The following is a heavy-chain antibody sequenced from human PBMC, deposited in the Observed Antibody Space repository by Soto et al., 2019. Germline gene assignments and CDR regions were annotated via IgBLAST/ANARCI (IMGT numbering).Heavy chain of an antibody. V-gene: IGHV3-23*01. CDR2: ISGSGGST. CDR1: GFTFSSYA. Sequence: GGSLRLSCAASGFTFSSYAMSWVRQAPGKGLEWVSAISGSGGSTYYADSVKGRFTISRDNSKNTLYLQMNSLRAEDTAVYYCAPRGEIVVVPAAMLYYYYGMDVWGQGTTVTVSS. J-gene: IGHJ6*02. D-gene: IGHD2-2*01. CDR3: APRGEIVVVPAAMLYYYYGMDV.